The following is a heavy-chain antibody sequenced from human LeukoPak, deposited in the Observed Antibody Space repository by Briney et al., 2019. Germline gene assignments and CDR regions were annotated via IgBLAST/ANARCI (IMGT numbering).Heavy chain of an antibody. Sequence: PSETLSLACTVSGGSISSGGYYWSWLRQPPGTGLEWIGYIYHSGSTYYNPSLKSRVTISVDKSKNQFSLKLSSVTAADTAVYYCARAPYYDILTGYYGMDVWGQGTTVTVSS. CDR1: GGSISSGGYY. J-gene: IGHJ6*02. D-gene: IGHD3-9*01. CDR3: ARAPYYDILTGYYGMDV. CDR2: IYHSGST. V-gene: IGHV4-30-2*01.